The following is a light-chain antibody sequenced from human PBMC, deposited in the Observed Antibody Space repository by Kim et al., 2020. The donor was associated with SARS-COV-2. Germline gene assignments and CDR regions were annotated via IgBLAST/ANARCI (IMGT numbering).Light chain of an antibody. CDR1: NIGSES. J-gene: IGLJ2*01. CDR3: QVWDSASDHPG. CDR2: YDS. V-gene: IGLV3-21*04. Sequence: SYELTQPPSVSVAPGKTARITCGGNNIGSESVHWYQQKPGQAPVLLIYYDSDRPSGIPERFSGSNSGNTATLTISRVEAGDEADYYCQVWDSASDHPGFG.